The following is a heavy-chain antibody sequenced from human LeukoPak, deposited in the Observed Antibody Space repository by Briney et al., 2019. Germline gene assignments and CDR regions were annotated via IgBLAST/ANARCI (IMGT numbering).Heavy chain of an antibody. J-gene: IGHJ4*02. CDR2: IYHSGST. Sequence: SGTLSLTCAVSGGSISSSNWWSWVRQPPGKGLEWIGEIYHSGSTNYNPSLKSRVTISVDKSKNQFSLKLSSVTAADTAVYYCARVKIQYSSGWQIAGFFDYWGQGTLVTVSS. D-gene: IGHD6-19*01. V-gene: IGHV4-4*02. CDR3: ARVKIQYSSGWQIAGFFDY. CDR1: GGSISSSNW.